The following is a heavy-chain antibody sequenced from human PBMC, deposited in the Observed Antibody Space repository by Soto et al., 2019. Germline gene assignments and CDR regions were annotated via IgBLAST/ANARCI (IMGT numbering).Heavy chain of an antibody. V-gene: IGHV1-18*01. CDR3: AMVDVYVTPSPQDV. CDR1: GYSFTRYG. D-gene: IGHD3-16*01. J-gene: IGHJ6*02. CDR2: INTYNGNT. Sequence: QVQLVQSRAEVKNPGASVKVSCKASGYSFTRYGIAWARQAPGQGREGMGWINTYNGNTNYAQNLQGRVTLTTDTSTSTAYMELTSLRSNDTAIYYCAMVDVYVTPSPQDVWGQGTTVIVSS.